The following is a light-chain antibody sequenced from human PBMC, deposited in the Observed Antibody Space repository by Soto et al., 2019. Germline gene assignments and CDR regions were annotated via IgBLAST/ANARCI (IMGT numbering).Light chain of an antibody. J-gene: IGLJ1*01. CDR3: AAWDDILNGYV. V-gene: IGLV1-44*01. Sequence: QSALTEAPGASGTPGQRVTISCSGSSSNIESNTVTWYQQLPGTAPKLVIYSNYDRPSGVPDRFSGSTSGTSASLVIRGLQSEDEADYYCAAWDDILNGYVFGGGTKVTVL. CDR2: SNY. CDR1: SSNIESNT.